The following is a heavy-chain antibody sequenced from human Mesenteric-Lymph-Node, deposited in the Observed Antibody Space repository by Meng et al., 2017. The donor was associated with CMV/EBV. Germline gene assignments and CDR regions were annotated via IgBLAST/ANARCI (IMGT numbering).Heavy chain of an antibody. V-gene: IGHV4-39*01. J-gene: IGHJ4*02. CDR3: ARHPRAGATRDGDY. CDR2: IYYSGST. CDR1: GGSISSSSYY. D-gene: IGHD6-25*01. Sequence: SGGSISSSSYYWGWIRQPPGKGLEWIGSIYYSGSTYYNPPLKSRLTISVDTSKSQFSLRLSSVTAADTAVYYCARHPRAGATRDGDYWGQGTLVTVSS.